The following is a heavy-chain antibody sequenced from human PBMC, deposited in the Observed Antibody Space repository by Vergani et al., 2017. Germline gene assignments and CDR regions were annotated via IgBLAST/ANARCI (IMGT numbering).Heavy chain of an antibody. CDR3: ARDLGGGEVGYFDY. CDR1: GGTFSSYA. V-gene: IGHV1-69*11. J-gene: IGHJ4*02. CDR2: IIPILGTA. D-gene: IGHD3-10*01. Sequence: QVQLVQSGAEVKKPGSSVKVSCKASGGTFSSYAISWVRQAPGQGLEWMGRIIPILGTANYAQKFQCRVTITADESTSTAYMELSSLRSEDTAVYYCARDLGGGEVGYFDYWGQGTLVTVSA.